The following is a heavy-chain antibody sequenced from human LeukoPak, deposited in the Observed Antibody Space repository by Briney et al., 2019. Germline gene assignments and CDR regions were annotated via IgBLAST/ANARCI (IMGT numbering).Heavy chain of an antibody. CDR3: ATPQKDFDY. CDR1: GFTFSSYG. Sequence: GRSLRLSCAASGFTFSSYGMHWVRQAPGKGLEWVAVISYDGSNKYYADSVKGRFTISRDNSKNTLYLQMNSLRAEDTAVYYCATPQKDFDYWGQGTLVTVSS. V-gene: IGHV3-30*03. D-gene: IGHD2-15*01. J-gene: IGHJ4*02. CDR2: ISYDGSNK.